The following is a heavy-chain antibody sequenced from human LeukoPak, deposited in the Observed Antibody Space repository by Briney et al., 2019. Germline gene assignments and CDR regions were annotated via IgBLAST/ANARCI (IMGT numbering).Heavy chain of an antibody. V-gene: IGHV1-2*04. CDR1: GYTFTANY. Sequence: GAPVKVSRKASGYTFTANYIHWVRQAPGQGLEWMGWINPNGGGTHYVQKFQGWVTLTRDTSISTLYMELSSLKSDDTAVYYCARGFGTSWFDYWGQGTLVTVSS. CDR2: INPNGGGT. CDR3: ARGFGTSWFDY. D-gene: IGHD2-2*01. J-gene: IGHJ4*02.